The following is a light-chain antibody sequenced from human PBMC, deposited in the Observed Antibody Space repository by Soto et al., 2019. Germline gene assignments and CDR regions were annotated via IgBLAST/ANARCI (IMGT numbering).Light chain of an antibody. CDR2: DVS. CDR1: SSDVGTHNF. V-gene: IGLV2-14*03. Sequence: QSVLTQPASVSGSPGQSIAMSCTGTSSDVGTHNFVSWYQQHPGKAPKLIIYDVSNRPSGVSDRFFGSKSGNTASLTISGLQAEDGADYYCSSFTTTNTYVFGTGTKVTVL. J-gene: IGLJ1*01. CDR3: SSFTTTNTYV.